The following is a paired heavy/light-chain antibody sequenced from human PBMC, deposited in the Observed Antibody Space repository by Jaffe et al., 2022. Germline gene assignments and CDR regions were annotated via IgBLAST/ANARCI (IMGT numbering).Light chain of an antibody. CDR3: QSYDSSLSGRV. CDR1: SSNIGAGYD. Sequence: QSVLTQPPSVSGAPGQRVTISCTGSSSNIGAGYDVHWYQQLPGTAPKLLIYGNRNRPSGAPDRFSGSKSGTSASLAITGLQAEDEADYYCQSYDSSLSGRVFGGGTKLTVL. CDR2: GNR. V-gene: IGLV1-40*01. J-gene: IGLJ3*02.
Heavy chain of an antibody. D-gene: IGHD6-19*01. J-gene: IGHJ6*03. Sequence: QVQLQESGPGLVKPSETLSLTCTVSGGSVSSDSYSWSWIRQPPGKGLEWIGYIYYSGSTNYNPSLKSRVTISVDTSKNQFSLKLTSVTAADTAVYYCARETGRGSSSSWNYNYYMDVWGKGTTVTVSS. CDR3: ARETGRGSSSSWNYNYYMDV. CDR1: GGSVSSDSYS. CDR2: IYYSGST. V-gene: IGHV4-61*01.